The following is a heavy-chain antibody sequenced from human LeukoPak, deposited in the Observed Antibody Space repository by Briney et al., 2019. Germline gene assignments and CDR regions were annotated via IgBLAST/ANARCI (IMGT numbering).Heavy chain of an antibody. CDR3: ARYGLLRLSEINAFHI. J-gene: IGHJ3*02. CDR1: GYTFTGYY. Sequence: ASVKVSCKASGYTFTGYYIHWVRQAPGQGLEWMGWINPDSGVTNYAQKFQGRVTMTRDTSISTAYMELSRLRSDDTAVYYCARYGLLRLSEINAFHIWGQGTMATVSS. D-gene: IGHD5-18*01. CDR2: INPDSGVT. V-gene: IGHV1-2*02.